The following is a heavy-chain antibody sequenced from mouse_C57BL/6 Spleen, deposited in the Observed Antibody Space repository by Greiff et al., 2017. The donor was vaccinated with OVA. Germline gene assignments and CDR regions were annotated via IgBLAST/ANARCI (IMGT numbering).Heavy chain of an antibody. V-gene: IGHV1-22*01. CDR3: ARYDYYDGSSLDY. CDR2: INPNNGGT. D-gene: IGHD1-1*01. CDR1: GYTFTDYY. Sequence: VQLQQSGPELVKPGASVKMSCTASGYTFTDYYMHWVKQSHGKSLEWIGYINPNNGGTSYNPKFKGKATLTVNNSSSTAYMELRRLTWEDAAVDYGARYDYYDGSSLDYWGQGTTLTVSS. J-gene: IGHJ2*01.